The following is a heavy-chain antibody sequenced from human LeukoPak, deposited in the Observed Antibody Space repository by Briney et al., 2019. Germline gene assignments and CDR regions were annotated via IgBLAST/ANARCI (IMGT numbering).Heavy chain of an antibody. V-gene: IGHV4-4*07. Sequence: SETLSLTCTVSRGSISNHYWSWIRQPAGKALEWIGRIYSSGSTDYNPSLKSRVTMSVDTSKSQFSLNLSSVTAADTAVYYCARLGSYSDHWGQGTLVTVSS. CDR3: ARLGSYSDH. CDR2: IYSSGST. CDR1: RGSISNHY. D-gene: IGHD1-26*01. J-gene: IGHJ4*02.